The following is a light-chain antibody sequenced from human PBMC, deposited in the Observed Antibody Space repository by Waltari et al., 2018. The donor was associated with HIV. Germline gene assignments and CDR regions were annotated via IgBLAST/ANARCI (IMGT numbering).Light chain of an antibody. CDR2: GAS. CDR3: HQYSTSAIT. Sequence: DIVLTQSPGTLSLSPGERATLSCRASQTLHSAYLAWYQQKPGQAPRLVIHGASTRATGIPDRFSGRGSGTDFTLSINRLEPEDSAVYYCHQYSTSAITFGQGTRLEIK. V-gene: IGKV3-20*01. J-gene: IGKJ5*01. CDR1: QTLHSAY.